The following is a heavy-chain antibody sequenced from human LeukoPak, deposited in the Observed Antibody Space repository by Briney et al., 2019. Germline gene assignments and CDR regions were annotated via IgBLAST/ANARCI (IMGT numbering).Heavy chain of an antibody. CDR2: ISSSGSTI. Sequence: GGSLRLSCAASGFTFSDYYMSWIRQAPGKGLEGVSCISSSGSTIYYADSVKGRFTISRDNAKNSLYLQMNSLRAEDTAVYYCAIAEWALLADYWGQGTLVTVSS. J-gene: IGHJ4*02. CDR3: AIAEWALLADY. V-gene: IGHV3-11*01. D-gene: IGHD3-3*01. CDR1: GFTFSDYY.